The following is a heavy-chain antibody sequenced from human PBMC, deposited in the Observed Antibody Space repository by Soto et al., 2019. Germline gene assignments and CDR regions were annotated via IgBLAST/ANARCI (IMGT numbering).Heavy chain of an antibody. CDR3: APPAEPLDPAMRKALAH. CDR2: ILPIFGTP. J-gene: IGHJ1*01. D-gene: IGHD5-18*01. CDR1: RGTLSNSA. Sequence: SSVKVSGKASRGTLSNSAIFWVRQASEQGLEWMGGILPIFGTPNYAQKFQCRLTISEDEFSSTAYMELNILRSADTAVYYCAPPAEPLDPAMRKALAHWG. V-gene: IGHV1-69*13.